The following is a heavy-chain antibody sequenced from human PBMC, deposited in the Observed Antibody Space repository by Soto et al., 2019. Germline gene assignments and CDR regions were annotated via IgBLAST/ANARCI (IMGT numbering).Heavy chain of an antibody. V-gene: IGHV5-51*01. J-gene: IGHJ4*01. CDR1: GYTFTSYW. CDR3: ARPYGGNSPFFDY. CDR2: IYPSDSDI. D-gene: IGHD4-17*01. Sequence: GESLKISCKGSGYTFTSYWIGWVRQMPGEGLEWMAVIYPSDSDIRYSPSFQGQVTISADKSINTAYLQWTTLRASDTAMSYCARPYGGNSPFFDYWGKGSLVTVSS.